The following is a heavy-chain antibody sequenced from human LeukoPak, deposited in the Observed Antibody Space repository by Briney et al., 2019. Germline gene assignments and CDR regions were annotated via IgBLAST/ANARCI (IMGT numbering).Heavy chain of an antibody. J-gene: IGHJ4*02. V-gene: IGHV3-48*03. CDR1: GFTFSSRD. Sequence: GGSLRLSCTDSGFTFSSRDMNWVRQAPGKGLEWVSYISSGGDTTRYADSVKGRFTISRDNAKNSLYLQMNSLKAEDTAVYYCAREGSSYAPSEPFYFDYWGEGTLVTVSS. D-gene: IGHD3-10*01. CDR2: ISSGGDTT. CDR3: AREGSSYAPSEPFYFDY.